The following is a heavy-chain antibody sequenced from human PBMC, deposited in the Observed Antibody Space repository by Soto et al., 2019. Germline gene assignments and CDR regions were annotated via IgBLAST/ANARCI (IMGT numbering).Heavy chain of an antibody. CDR1: GFTFSMYS. V-gene: IGHV3-21*01. J-gene: IGHJ4*02. D-gene: IGHD3-22*01. CDR2: ISSSSSYI. CDR3: ARGGPYYYDSSGDQAY. Sequence: EVQLVESGGGLVKPGGSLRLSCAASGFTFSMYSMNWVRQAPGKGLEWVSSISSSSSYIYYADSVKGRFTISRDNAKNSLYLQMNSLRAEDTAVYYCARGGPYYYDSSGDQAYWGQGTLVTVSS.